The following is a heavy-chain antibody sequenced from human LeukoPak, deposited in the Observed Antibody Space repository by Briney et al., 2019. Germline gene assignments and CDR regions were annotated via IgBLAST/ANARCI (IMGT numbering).Heavy chain of an antibody. CDR2: IYYSGST. CDR3: ARRGYSSSWYDDYFDY. D-gene: IGHD6-13*01. V-gene: IGHV4-39*01. CDR1: GGSISSSSYY. J-gene: IGHJ4*02. Sequence: SETLSLTCTVSGGSISSSSYYWGWIRQPPGKGLEWIGSIYYSGSTYYNPSLKSRVTISVDTSKNQFSLKLSSVTAADTAVYYCARRGYSSSWYDDYFDYWGQGTLVTVSS.